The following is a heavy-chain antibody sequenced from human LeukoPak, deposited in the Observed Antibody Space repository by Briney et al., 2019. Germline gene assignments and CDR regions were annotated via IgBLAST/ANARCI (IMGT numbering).Heavy chain of an antibody. J-gene: IGHJ4*02. CDR1: GGSISSGSYY. CDR3: ARLYYDSSGYYQICYFDS. Sequence: SETLSVTCTVSGGSISSGSYYWGWIRQPPGKGLEWIGSIYYSGSTYYNPSLKSRVTISVDTSKNQFSLNLSSVTAADTAVYYCARLYYDSSGYYQICYFDSWGQGTLVTVPS. CDR2: IYYSGST. V-gene: IGHV4-39*01. D-gene: IGHD3-22*01.